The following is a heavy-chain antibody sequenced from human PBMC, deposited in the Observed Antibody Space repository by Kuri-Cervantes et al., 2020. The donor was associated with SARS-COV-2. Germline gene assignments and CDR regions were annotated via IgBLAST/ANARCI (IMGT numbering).Heavy chain of an antibody. CDR1: GGSFSGYY. CDR2: IYYSGST. CDR3: ARVKYSSSWYGDWFDP. Sequence: SETLSLTCAVYGGSFSGYYWSWIRQPPGKGLEWIGYIYYSGSTNYNPSLKSRVTISVDTPKNQFSLKLSSVTAADTAVYYCARVKYSSSWYGDWFDPWGQGTRVTVSS. D-gene: IGHD6-13*01. V-gene: IGHV4-59*01. J-gene: IGHJ5*02.